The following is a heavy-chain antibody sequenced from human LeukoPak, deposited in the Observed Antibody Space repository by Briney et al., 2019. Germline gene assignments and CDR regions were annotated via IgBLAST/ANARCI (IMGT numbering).Heavy chain of an antibody. CDR2: INPNSGGT. CDR3: ARGLPVSSGWYSRRYNWFDP. CDR1: GYTFTCYY. J-gene: IGHJ5*02. V-gene: IGHV1-2*02. Sequence: ASVKVSCKASGYTFTCYYMHWVRQAPGQGLEWMGWINPNSGGTNYAQKFQGRVTMTRDTSISTAYMELSRLRSDDTAVYYCARGLPVSSGWYSRRYNWFDPWGQGTLVTVSS. D-gene: IGHD6-19*01.